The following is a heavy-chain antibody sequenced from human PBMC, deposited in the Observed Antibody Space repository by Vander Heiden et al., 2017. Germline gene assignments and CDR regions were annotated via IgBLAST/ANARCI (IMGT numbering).Heavy chain of an antibody. CDR3: ARGSYLDD. CDR2: VYSNGVT. J-gene: IGHJ4*02. D-gene: IGHD3-10*01. CDR1: GGSINNSY. V-gene: IGHV4-4*07. Sequence: QVQLQESGPGLVKSSETLSLTCNVTGGSINNSYFSWIRRAAGKGLEWIGRVYSNGVTNYNPSLRTRVTMSADLSKNQVSLSLTSVTAADTAVYFCARGSYLDDWGQGTLVTVSS.